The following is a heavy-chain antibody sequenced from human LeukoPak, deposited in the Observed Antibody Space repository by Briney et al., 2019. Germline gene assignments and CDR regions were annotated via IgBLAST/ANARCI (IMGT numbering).Heavy chain of an antibody. CDR3: AADLTRYGSGSYLHYYYYMDV. D-gene: IGHD3-10*01. J-gene: IGHJ6*03. Sequence: ASVKLSCKASGFTFTRSAMQWVRQARGQRPQWIGWIVVGSGNTKNAQKFQQRVTVTRDMSTSTAYMELSSLRSEDTAVYYCAADLTRYGSGSYLHYYYYMDVWGKGTTVTVSS. CDR1: GFTFTRSA. CDR2: IVVGSGNT. V-gene: IGHV1-58*02.